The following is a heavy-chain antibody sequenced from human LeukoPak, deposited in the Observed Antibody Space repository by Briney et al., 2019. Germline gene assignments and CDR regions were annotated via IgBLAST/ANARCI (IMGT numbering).Heavy chain of an antibody. Sequence: SETLSLTCTVYGGSISSYYWSWIRQPAGKGLEWIGRIYTSGSTNYNPSLKSRVTMSVDTSKNQFSLKLSSVTAADTAVYYCARSITSYYYYYMDVWGKGTTVTVSS. CDR3: ARSITSYYYYYMDV. J-gene: IGHJ6*03. D-gene: IGHD3-16*01. CDR1: GGSISSYY. V-gene: IGHV4-4*07. CDR2: IYTSGST.